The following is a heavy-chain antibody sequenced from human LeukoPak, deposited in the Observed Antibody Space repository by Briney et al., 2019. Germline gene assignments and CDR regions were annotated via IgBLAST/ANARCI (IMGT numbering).Heavy chain of an antibody. CDR1: GGSISSSSYY. CDR2: IYTSGST. V-gene: IGHV4-61*02. CDR3: ARAGTTMIRNWFDP. J-gene: IGHJ5*02. D-gene: IGHD3-10*01. Sequence: SETLSLTCTVSGGSISSSSYYWSWIRQPAGKGLEWIGRIYTSGSTNYNPSLKSRVTMSVDTSKNQFSLKLSSVTAADTAVYYCARAGTTMIRNWFDPWGQGTLVTVSS.